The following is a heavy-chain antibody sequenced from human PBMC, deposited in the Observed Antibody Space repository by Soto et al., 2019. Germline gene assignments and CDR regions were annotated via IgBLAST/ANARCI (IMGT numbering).Heavy chain of an antibody. V-gene: IGHV4-61*01. J-gene: IGHJ5*02. CDR3: ARAALAVADWFDP. CDR1: GGSVSSGTFY. Sequence: SETLSLTCTVSGGSVSSGTFYWSWIRQPPGKGLEWIGYIYYSGSTNYNPSLKSRVTISVDTSKNQFSLKLSSVTAADTAVYYCARAALAVADWFDPWGQGTLVTVSS. CDR2: IYYSGST. D-gene: IGHD6-19*01.